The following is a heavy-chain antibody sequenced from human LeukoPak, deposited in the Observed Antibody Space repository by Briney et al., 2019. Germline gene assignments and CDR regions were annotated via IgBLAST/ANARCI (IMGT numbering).Heavy chain of an antibody. CDR3: ASGYYPYYFDY. CDR2: INSDGSST. CDR1: GFTFSSYW. V-gene: IGHV3-74*01. D-gene: IGHD3-22*01. Sequence: GGSLRLSCAASGFTFSSYWMHWVRQAPGKGLVWVSRINSDGSSTSYADSVKGRFTISRDNAKNTLYLQMNSLRAEDTAVYYCASGYYPYYFDYWGQGTLVTVSS. J-gene: IGHJ4*02.